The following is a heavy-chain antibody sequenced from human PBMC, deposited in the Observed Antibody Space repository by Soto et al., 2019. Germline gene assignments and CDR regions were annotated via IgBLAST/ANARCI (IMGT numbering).Heavy chain of an antibody. J-gene: IGHJ6*03. CDR3: ARERGVMRDSSSWYYYYYYMDV. D-gene: IGHD6-13*01. V-gene: IGHV1-69*04. CDR2: IIPILGIA. CDR1: GGTFSSYT. Sequence: SVKVSCKASGGTFSSYTISWVRQAPGQGLEWMGRIIPILGIANYAQKFQGRVTITADKSTSTAYMELSSLRSEDTAVYYCARERGVMRDSSSWYYYYYYMDVWGKGTTVTAP.